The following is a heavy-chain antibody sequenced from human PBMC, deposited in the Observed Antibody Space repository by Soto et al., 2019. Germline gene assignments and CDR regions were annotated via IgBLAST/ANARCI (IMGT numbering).Heavy chain of an antibody. V-gene: IGHV4-34*01. CDR2: INHSGST. J-gene: IGHJ3*02. CDR1: GGSFSCYY. Sequence: KPSETLSLTCAVYGGSFSCYYWSWIRQPPGKGLEWIGEINHSGSTNYNPSLKSRVTISVDTSKNQFSLKLSSVTAADTAVYYCSGGGDYEGGAFDIWGQGTMVTVSS. CDR3: SGGGDYEGGAFDI. D-gene: IGHD4-17*01.